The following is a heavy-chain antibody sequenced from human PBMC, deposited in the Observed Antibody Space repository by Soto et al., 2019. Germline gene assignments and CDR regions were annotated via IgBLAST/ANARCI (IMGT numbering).Heavy chain of an antibody. CDR1: GGSFSGYY. Sequence: PAETLSLTCAVYGGSFSGYYWRWIRQPPGKGLEWIGEINHSGSTNYNPSLKSRVTISVDTSKNQFSLKLSSVTAADTAVYYCARGRGQWLLPYYYYGMDVWGQGTTVTVSS. V-gene: IGHV4-34*01. CDR3: ARGRGQWLLPYYYYGMDV. J-gene: IGHJ6*02. CDR2: INHSGST. D-gene: IGHD6-19*01.